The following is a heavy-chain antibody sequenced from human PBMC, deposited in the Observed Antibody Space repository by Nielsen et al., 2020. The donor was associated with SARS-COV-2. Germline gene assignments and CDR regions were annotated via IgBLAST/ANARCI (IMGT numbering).Heavy chain of an antibody. Sequence: GESLKISCRASGFSFSGYAMSWVRQAPGKGLEWVSALSGRGGTHYADFVKGRFTVSRDNAKNSLYLRMNSLRAEDTAIYYCARDREPGYNAVDYWGQGTLVTVSS. CDR3: ARDREPGYNAVDY. CDR1: GFSFSGYA. D-gene: IGHD1-14*01. CDR2: LSGRGGT. V-gene: IGHV3-23*01. J-gene: IGHJ4*02.